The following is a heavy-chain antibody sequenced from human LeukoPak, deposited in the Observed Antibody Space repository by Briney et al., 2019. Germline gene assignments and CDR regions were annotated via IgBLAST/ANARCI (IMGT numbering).Heavy chain of an antibody. CDR1: GYTFTSYD. D-gene: IGHD3-22*01. Sequence: ASVKVSCKASGYTFTSYDINWVRQATGQGLEWMGWMNPNSGNTGYAQKFQGRVTMTRNTSISTAYMELSSLRSEDTAVYYCARRLIVGVGFDPWGQGTLVTVSS. CDR2: MNPNSGNT. J-gene: IGHJ5*02. CDR3: ARRLIVGVGFDP. V-gene: IGHV1-8*01.